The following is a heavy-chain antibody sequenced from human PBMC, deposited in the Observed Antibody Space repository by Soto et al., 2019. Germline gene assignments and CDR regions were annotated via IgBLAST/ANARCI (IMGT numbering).Heavy chain of an antibody. J-gene: IGHJ4*02. CDR1: GGTFSSYT. D-gene: IGHD3-9*01. CDR3: ARDLVQYYDILTGYYGAHFDY. V-gene: IGHV1-69*04. CDR2: IIPILGIA. Sequence: SLKVSCKASGGTFSSYTISWVRQAPGQGLEWMGRIIPILGIANYAQKFQGRVTITADKSTSTAYMELSSLRSEDTAVYYCARDLVQYYDILTGYYGAHFDYWGQGTLVTVSS.